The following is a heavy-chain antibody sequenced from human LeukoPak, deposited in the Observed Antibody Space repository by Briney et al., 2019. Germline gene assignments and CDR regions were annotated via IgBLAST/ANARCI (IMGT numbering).Heavy chain of an antibody. V-gene: IGHV3-30*02. J-gene: IGHJ6*02. CDR2: IRYDGSNK. Sequence: PGGSLRLSCAASGFTFSSYGMHWVRQAPGKGLEWVAFIRYDGSNKYYADSVKGRFTISRDNSKNTLYLQMNSLRAEDTAVYYCARIPVVAGTGYYYYGMDVWGQGTTVTVSS. CDR1: GFTFSSYG. CDR3: ARIPVVAGTGYYYYGMDV. D-gene: IGHD6-19*01.